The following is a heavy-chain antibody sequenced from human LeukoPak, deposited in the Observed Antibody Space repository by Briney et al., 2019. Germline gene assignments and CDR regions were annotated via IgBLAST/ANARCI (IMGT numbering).Heavy chain of an antibody. V-gene: IGHV3-21*01. D-gene: IGHD6-6*01. CDR2: ISSSSNYI. CDR1: GFTFSSYS. J-gene: IGHJ4*02. CDR3: ARGGLDLSSSDY. Sequence: KPGGSLTLSCAASGFTFSSYSMNWVRQAPGKGLEWVSSISSSSNYIYYADSVKGRFTISRDNAKNSLYLQMNSLRAEDTAVYYCARGGLDLSSSDYWGQGTLVTVSS.